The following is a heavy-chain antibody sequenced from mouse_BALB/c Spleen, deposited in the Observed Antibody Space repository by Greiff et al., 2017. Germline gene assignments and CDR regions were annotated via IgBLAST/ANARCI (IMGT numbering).Heavy chain of an antibody. CDR2: ISDGGSYT. D-gene: IGHD1-1*01. Sequence: EVMLVESGGGLVKPGGSLKLSCAASGFTFSDYYMYWVRQTPEKRLEWVATISDGGSYTYYPDSVKGRFTISRDNAKKNLYLQMSRLKSEDTAMYYCARDRATVGATWSYYAMDYWGQGTSVTVSS. CDR3: ARDRATVGATWSYYAMDY. J-gene: IGHJ4*01. CDR1: GFTFSDYY. V-gene: IGHV5-4*02.